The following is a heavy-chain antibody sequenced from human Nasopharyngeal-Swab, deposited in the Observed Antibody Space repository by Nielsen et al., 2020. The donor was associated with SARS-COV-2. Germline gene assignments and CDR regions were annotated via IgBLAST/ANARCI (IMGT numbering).Heavy chain of an antibody. Sequence: GGSLRLSCAASGFTFSSYEMNWVRQAPGKGLEWVSYISSSGSTIYYADSVKGRFTISRDNSKNTLYLQMNSLRAEDTAVYYCAKCGGSSGYYFSDWYFDLWGRGTLVTVSS. D-gene: IGHD3-22*01. J-gene: IGHJ2*01. CDR2: ISSSGSTI. CDR1: GFTFSSYE. CDR3: AKCGGSSGYYFSDWYFDL. V-gene: IGHV3-48*03.